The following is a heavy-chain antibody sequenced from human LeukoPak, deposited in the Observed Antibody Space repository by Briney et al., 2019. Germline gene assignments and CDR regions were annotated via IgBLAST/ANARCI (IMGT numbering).Heavy chain of an antibody. CDR1: GFTFSDYY. J-gene: IGHJ6*03. Sequence: GESLRLSCAASGFTFSDYYMSWIRQAPGKGLEWVSTIKGIGPTTYYADSVKGRFTISRDNAKNSLFLQMSSLRADDTAIYYCARAGELRYMDVWGKGTAVTVSS. CDR3: ARAGELRYMDV. V-gene: IGHV3-11*04. CDR2: IKGIGPTT. D-gene: IGHD3-16*01.